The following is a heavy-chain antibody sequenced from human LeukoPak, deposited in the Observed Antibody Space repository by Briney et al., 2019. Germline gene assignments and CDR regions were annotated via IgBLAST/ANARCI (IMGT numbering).Heavy chain of an antibody. V-gene: IGHV1-24*01. CDR2: FDPEDGET. J-gene: IGHJ5*02. D-gene: IGHD5-24*01. CDR1: GYTLTELS. Sequence: ASVKVSCKVSGYTLTELSMHWVRQAPGKGLEWMGGFDPEDGETIYAQKFQGRVTMTEDTSTDTAYMELSSLRSEDTAVYYCARSALGDGYNSCWFDPWGQGTLVTVSS. CDR3: ARSALGDGYNSCWFDP.